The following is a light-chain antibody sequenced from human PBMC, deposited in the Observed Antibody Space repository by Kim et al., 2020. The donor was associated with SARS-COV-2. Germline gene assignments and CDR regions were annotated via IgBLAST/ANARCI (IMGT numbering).Light chain of an antibody. CDR3: QQYGNWPLT. J-gene: IGKJ4*01. CDR2: GSS. V-gene: IGKV3-15*01. CDR1: QSVGSN. Sequence: EIVMTQSPATLSVSPGERDTLSCRASQSVGSNLAWYQQKPGQAPRLLIYGSSTRATGIPARFSGSGSWTEFTLTISSLQSEDFAVYYCQQYGNWPLTFGGGTKVDIK.